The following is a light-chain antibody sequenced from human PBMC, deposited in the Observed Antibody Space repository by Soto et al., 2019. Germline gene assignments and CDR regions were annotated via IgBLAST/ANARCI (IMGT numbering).Light chain of an antibody. CDR1: QSISSY. J-gene: IGKJ1*01. Sequence: DIQMTQSPSSLSASVGDRVTITCRASQSISSYLNWYQQKPGKAPKLLIYAASSLQSGVPSSFSGSGSGTDFTLTISSLQPEDFATYYCQQSYSTLWTFGQGTKVDIK. CDR2: AAS. CDR3: QQSYSTLWT. V-gene: IGKV1-39*01.